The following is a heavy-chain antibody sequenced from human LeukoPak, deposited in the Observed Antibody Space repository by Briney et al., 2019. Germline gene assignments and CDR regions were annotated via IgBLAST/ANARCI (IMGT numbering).Heavy chain of an antibody. CDR1: GLTFSASG. J-gene: IGHJ4*02. CDR2: IGPTGSDR. D-gene: IGHD1-14*01. V-gene: IGHV3-21*06. Sequence: GGSLRLSCTASGLTFSASGFNWVRQAPGKGLEWVASIGPTGSDRYHADSIKGRFTISRDNANNFLYLQMNSLRAEDTAVYYCATETNGRHYDYWGQGTLLTVSS. CDR3: ATETNGRHYDY.